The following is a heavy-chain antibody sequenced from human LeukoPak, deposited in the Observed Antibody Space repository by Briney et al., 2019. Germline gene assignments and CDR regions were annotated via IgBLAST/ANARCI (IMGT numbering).Heavy chain of an antibody. CDR3: ARDSSGYLDAFDI. CDR2: IYTSGST. V-gene: IGHV4-61*02. Sequence: SETLSLTCTVSGGSISSGSYYWSWIRQPAGKGLEWIGRIYTSGSTNYNPSLKSRVTISVDASKNQFSLKLSSVTAADTAVYYCARDSSGYLDAFDIWGQGTMVTVSS. J-gene: IGHJ3*02. CDR1: GGSISSGSYY. D-gene: IGHD3-22*01.